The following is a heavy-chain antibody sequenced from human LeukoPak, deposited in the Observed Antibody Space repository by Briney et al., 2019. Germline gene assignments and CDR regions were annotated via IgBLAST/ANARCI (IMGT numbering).Heavy chain of an antibody. Sequence: PSETLSLTCTVSGGSISSFYWSWIRQPPGKGLEWIGYIYYSGITYYNPSLKSRVTISVDTSKNQFSLKLSSVTAADTAVYYCARRTLCCGERFDPWGQGTLVTVSS. CDR1: GGSISSFY. CDR2: IYYSGIT. CDR3: ARRTLCCGERFDP. J-gene: IGHJ5*02. V-gene: IGHV4-59*08. D-gene: IGHD3-16*01.